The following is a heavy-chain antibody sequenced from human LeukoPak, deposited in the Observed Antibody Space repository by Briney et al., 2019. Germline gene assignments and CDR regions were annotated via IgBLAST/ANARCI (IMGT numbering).Heavy chain of an antibody. CDR3: ARGGDYYDSSGPKNDAFDI. J-gene: IGHJ3*02. Sequence: SETLSLTCAVYGGSFSGYYWSWIRQHPGKGLEWIGYIYYSGSTYYNPSLKSRVTISVDTSKNQFSLKLSSVTAADTAVYYCARGGDYYDSSGPKNDAFDIWGQGTMVTVSS. CDR2: IYYSGST. V-gene: IGHV4-31*11. CDR1: GGSFSGYY. D-gene: IGHD3-22*01.